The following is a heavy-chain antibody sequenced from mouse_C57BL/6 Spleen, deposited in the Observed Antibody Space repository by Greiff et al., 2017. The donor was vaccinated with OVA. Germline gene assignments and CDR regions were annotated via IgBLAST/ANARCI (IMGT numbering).Heavy chain of an antibody. D-gene: IGHD6-2*01. CDR2: ISYDGSN. V-gene: IGHV3-6*01. J-gene: IGHJ2*01. Sequence: EVQLKESGPGLVKPSQSLSLTCSVPGYSITSGYYWNWIRQFPGNKLEWMGYISYDGSNNYNPSLKNRISITRDTSKNQFFLKLNSVTTEDTATYYCAREEDSLFDYWGQGTTLTVSS. CDR3: AREEDSLFDY. CDR1: GYSITSGYY.